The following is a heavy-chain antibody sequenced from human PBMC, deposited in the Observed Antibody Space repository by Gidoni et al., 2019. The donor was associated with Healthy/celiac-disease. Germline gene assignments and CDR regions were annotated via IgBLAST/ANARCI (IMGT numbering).Heavy chain of an antibody. CDR2: IKSKTDGETT. Sequence: EVQLVESGGGLVKPGGSLRLSCAASGFTFCTAWMNWVRHAPGKGLDCVGLIKSKTDGETTYYAAPVKGRFTISRDDSKNTLYLQMNSLKAEDTAVYYWTTDWVYYYGSGSYLTVYWGQGTLVTVSS. J-gene: IGHJ4*02. CDR1: GFTFCTAW. V-gene: IGHV3-15*07. CDR3: TTDWVYYYGSGSYLTVY. D-gene: IGHD3-10*01.